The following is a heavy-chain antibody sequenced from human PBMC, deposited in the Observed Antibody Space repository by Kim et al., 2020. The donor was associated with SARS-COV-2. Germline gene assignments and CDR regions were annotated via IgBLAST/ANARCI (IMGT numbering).Heavy chain of an antibody. CDR2: IRSDGSNR. Sequence: GGSLRLSCAASGFTFSSYAMHWVRQAPGKGLEWVAVIRSDGSNRYYADSVKGRFTISRDNSKNTLYLQMNSLRPEDTAVYYCAKTGQGFDYWGQGTLVTVS. CDR3: AKTGQGFDY. V-gene: IGHV3-30*18. D-gene: IGHD7-27*01. J-gene: IGHJ4*02. CDR1: GFTFSSYA.